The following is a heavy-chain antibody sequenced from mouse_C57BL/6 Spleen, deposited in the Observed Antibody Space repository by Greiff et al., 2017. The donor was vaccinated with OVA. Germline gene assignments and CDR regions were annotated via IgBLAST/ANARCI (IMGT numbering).Heavy chain of an antibody. J-gene: IGHJ2*01. CDR2: IYPGSGST. CDR3: AREFITTVVATGGYFDY. CDR1: GYTFTSYW. Sequence: VQLQQPGAELVKPGASVKMSCKASGYTFTSYWITWVKQRPGQGLEWIGDIYPGSGSTNYNEKFKSKATLTVDTSSSTAYMQLSSLTSEDSAVYYCAREFITTVVATGGYFDYWGQGTTLTVSS. D-gene: IGHD1-1*01. V-gene: IGHV1-55*01.